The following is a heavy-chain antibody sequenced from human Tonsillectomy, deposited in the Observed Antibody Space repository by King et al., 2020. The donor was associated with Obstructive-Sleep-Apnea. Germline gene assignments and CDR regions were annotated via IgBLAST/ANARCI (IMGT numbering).Heavy chain of an antibody. CDR3: TTDPGDYADS. CDR2: IKRKTDDGPT. D-gene: IGHD4-17*01. Sequence: VQLVESGGGLVKPGGSLRLSCAASGLTFSNAWMSWVRQAPGKGLEWVGRIKRKTDDGPTDYAAPVKGRFTISRDDSKNTLFLQMNALKTEDTAVYYCTTDPGDYADSWGQGTLVTVSS. J-gene: IGHJ4*02. V-gene: IGHV3-15*01. CDR1: GLTFSNAW.